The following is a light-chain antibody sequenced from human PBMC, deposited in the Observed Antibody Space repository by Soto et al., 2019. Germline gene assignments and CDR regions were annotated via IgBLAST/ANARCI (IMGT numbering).Light chain of an antibody. CDR2: GAS. CDR3: QQYGSSPVIT. CDR1: QSVSSSY. V-gene: IGKV3-20*01. Sequence: EIVLTQSPGTLSLSPGERATLSRRASQSVSSSYLAWYQQKPGQAPRLLIYGASSRATGIPDRFSGSGSGTDFTLTISRLEPEDFAVYYCQQYGSSPVITFGQGTRLEIK. J-gene: IGKJ5*01.